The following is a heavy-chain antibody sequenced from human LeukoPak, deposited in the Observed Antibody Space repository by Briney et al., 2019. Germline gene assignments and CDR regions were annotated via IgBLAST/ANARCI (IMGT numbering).Heavy chain of an antibody. V-gene: IGHV1-2*02. J-gene: IGHJ4*02. D-gene: IGHD5-24*01. CDR1: GYTFTGYC. Sequence: ASVKVSCKASGYTFTGYCMHRVRQAPGQGLEWMGWINPNSGGTNYAQKLQGRVTMTTDTSTSTAYMELRSLRSDDTAVYYCARVGRRDGYNLGYWGQGTLVTVSS. CDR2: INPNSGGT. CDR3: ARVGRRDGYNLGY.